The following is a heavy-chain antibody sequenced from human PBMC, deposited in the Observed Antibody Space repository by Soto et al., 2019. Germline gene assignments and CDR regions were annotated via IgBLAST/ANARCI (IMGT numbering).Heavy chain of an antibody. Sequence: GGSLRLSCVGSGFILSNNGMHWVRQTPGKGLEWVAFMSYDGSDTLYADSVKGRFTISRDNSKNTLFLHMSNRRAEDTAMYYCTIVRVADSALDHWGQGTLVTVSS. D-gene: IGHD3-10*02. V-gene: IGHV3-30*02. CDR2: MSYDGSDT. CDR3: TIVRVADSALDH. CDR1: GFILSNNG. J-gene: IGHJ4*02.